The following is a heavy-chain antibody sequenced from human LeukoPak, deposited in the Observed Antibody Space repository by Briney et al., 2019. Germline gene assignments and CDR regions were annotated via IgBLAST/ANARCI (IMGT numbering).Heavy chain of an antibody. CDR3: ARVSTYFGVVTDFDY. D-gene: IGHD3-3*01. CDR2: MNPNSGNT. J-gene: IGHJ4*02. CDR1: GYTFTSYD. Sequence: VASVKVSCKASGYTFTSYDINWVRQATGQGLEWMGWMNPNSGNTGYAQKFQGRVTMTRNTSISTAYMELSSLRSEDAAVYYCARVSTYFGVVTDFDYWGQGTLVTVSS. V-gene: IGHV1-8*01.